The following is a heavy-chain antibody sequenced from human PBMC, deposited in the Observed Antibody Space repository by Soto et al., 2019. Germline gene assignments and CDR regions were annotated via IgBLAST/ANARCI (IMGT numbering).Heavy chain of an antibody. CDR1: GFTVIRDY. CDR3: ARSTEWNAFDL. V-gene: IGHV3-53*02. D-gene: IGHD3-3*01. CDR2: IYSGGTI. Sequence: EEQLVETGGGLIQPGGSLRLSCAVSGFTVIRDYMNWVRQAPGKGLEWVSVIYSGGTIYHADSVKGRFTISRDNSGNTLFLQMNSLRAEATAMYYCARSTEWNAFDLWGQGTMVTVSS. J-gene: IGHJ3*01.